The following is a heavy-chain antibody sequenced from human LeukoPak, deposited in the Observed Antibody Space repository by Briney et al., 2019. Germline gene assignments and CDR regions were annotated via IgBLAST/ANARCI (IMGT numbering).Heavy chain of an antibody. V-gene: IGHV3-74*01. CDR1: GFTFSNYW. J-gene: IGHJ4*02. CDR3: ARNRWSSGYDVDC. D-gene: IGHD5-12*01. CDR2: ITSDGSST. Sequence: PGGSLRLSCAASGFTFSNYWMHWVRQAPGKGLVWVSRITSDGSSTSYADSVKGRFTISRDNAKNTLYLQMNSLRAEDTAVYYCARNRWSSGYDVDCWGQGTLVTVSS.